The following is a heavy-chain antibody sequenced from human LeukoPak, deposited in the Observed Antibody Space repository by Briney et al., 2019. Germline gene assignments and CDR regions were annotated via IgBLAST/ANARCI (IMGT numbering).Heavy chain of an antibody. CDR1: GFTFSSYA. CDR3: ASLYYYDSSGYYEDY. V-gene: IGHV3-30-3*01. Sequence: HPGGSLRLSCAASGFTFSSYAMHWVRQAPGKGLEWVAVISYGGSNKYYADSVKGRFTISRDNSKNTLYLQMNSLRAEDTAVYYCASLYYYDSSGYYEDYWGQGTLVTVSS. CDR2: ISYGGSNK. J-gene: IGHJ4*02. D-gene: IGHD3-22*01.